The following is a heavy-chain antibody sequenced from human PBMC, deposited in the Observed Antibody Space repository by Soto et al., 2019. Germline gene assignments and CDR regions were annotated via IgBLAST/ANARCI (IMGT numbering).Heavy chain of an antibody. Sequence: QVQLLESGGGVVQPGRSLRLSCVASGFTLTNNGMHWVRQAPGQGLEWVAVISSDGSSYYYGDSVRGRFTISSDTSKNTLFLEMNSLTTADTAVYYCAKDRGLAESGTWSHYYYGMDVWGQGTSVTV. J-gene: IGHJ6*02. CDR2: ISSDGSSY. V-gene: IGHV3-30*18. D-gene: IGHD1-26*01. CDR3: AKDRGLAESGTWSHYYYGMDV. CDR1: GFTLTNNG.